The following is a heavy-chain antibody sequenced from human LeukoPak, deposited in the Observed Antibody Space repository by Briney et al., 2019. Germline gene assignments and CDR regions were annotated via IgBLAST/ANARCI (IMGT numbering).Heavy chain of an antibody. J-gene: IGHJ4*02. Sequence: GGSLRLSCAASGFIFSNYWMTWVCGAPGRGLEWVAHIRQDGSERHYVDSVKDRFTISRDNAKNSLDLQMDSLRAEDTAVYYCARDWGSTGYDLYDSWGQGTLVTVSS. CDR1: GFIFSNYW. CDR3: ARDWGSTGYDLYDS. V-gene: IGHV3-7*01. D-gene: IGHD5-12*01. CDR2: IRQDGSER.